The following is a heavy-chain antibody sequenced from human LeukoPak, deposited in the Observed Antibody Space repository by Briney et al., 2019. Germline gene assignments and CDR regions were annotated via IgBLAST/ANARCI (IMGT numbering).Heavy chain of an antibody. Sequence: PGGSLRLSCAASGFTLSNYWMHWVRQTPGKGLVWVSRINRDGSSTDYADSVKGRFTISRDNAKDTLYLQMNSLRAEDTAVYYCAKGKKYYYDSSGYYYLDYWGQGTLVTVSS. CDR3: AKGKKYYYDSSGYYYLDY. CDR1: GFTLSNYW. D-gene: IGHD3-22*01. CDR2: INRDGSST. V-gene: IGHV3-74*01. J-gene: IGHJ4*02.